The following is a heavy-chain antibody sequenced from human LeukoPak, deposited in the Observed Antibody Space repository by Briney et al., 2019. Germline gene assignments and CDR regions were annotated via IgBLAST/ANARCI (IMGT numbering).Heavy chain of an antibody. J-gene: IGHJ6*03. V-gene: IGHV4-61*01. Sequence: SETLSLTCTVSGGSVSSGSYYWSWIRQPPGKGLEWIGYIYYSGSTNYNPSPKSRVTISVDTSKNQFSLKLSSVTAADTAVYYCAILSCPAAGTGCYMDVWGKGTTVTVSS. CDR2: IYYSGST. CDR1: GGSVSSGSYY. CDR3: AILSCPAAGTGCYMDV. D-gene: IGHD6-13*01.